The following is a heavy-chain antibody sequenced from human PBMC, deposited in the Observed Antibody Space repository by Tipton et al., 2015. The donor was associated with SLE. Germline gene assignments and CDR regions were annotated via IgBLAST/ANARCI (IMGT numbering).Heavy chain of an antibody. Sequence: TLSLTCAVSGYSIRSGYYSGWTRQPPGKGLEWLGNIFHSGSTQYTPSRKSRVTISVDTSKNQFSLKLSSVTAADTAVYSCARVRRVLWLPSSFDSGGQGTLVTVSS. V-gene: IGHV4-38-2*01. D-gene: IGHD3-10*01. CDR2: IFHSGST. J-gene: IGHJ4*02. CDR1: GYSIRSGYY. CDR3: ARVRRVLWLPSSFDS.